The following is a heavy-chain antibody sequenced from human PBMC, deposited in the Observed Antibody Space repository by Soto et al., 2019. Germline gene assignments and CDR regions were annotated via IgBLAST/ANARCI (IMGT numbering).Heavy chain of an antibody. CDR3: ARGPHIVVVPAAMGLGPENWFDP. V-gene: IGHV4-34*01. Sequence: SGTLSLTCAVYGGSFSGYYWSWIRQPPGKGLEWIGEINHSGSTNYNPSLKSRVTISVDTSKNQFSLKLSSVTAADTAVYYCARGPHIVVVPAAMGLGPENWFDPWGQGTLVTVSS. CDR2: INHSGST. J-gene: IGHJ5*02. D-gene: IGHD2-2*01. CDR1: GGSFSGYY.